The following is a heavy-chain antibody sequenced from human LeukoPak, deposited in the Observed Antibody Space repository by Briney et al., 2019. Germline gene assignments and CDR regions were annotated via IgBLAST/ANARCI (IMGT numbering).Heavy chain of an antibody. V-gene: IGHV3-23*01. D-gene: IGHD5-18*01. CDR2: SGSGSIT. J-gene: IGHJ3*02. CDR1: GFTFSSYS. Sequence: GGSLRLSCAASGFTFSSYSMNWVRQAPGKGLEWVSSSGSGSITSYADSVKGRFTISRDNSKNTLYLQMNSLRAEDTALYYCARPQYSYGYDAFDIWGQGTMVTVSS. CDR3: ARPQYSYGYDAFDI.